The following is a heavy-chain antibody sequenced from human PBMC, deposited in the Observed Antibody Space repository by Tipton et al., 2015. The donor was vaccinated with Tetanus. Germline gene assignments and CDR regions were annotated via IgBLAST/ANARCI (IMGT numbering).Heavy chain of an antibody. J-gene: IGHJ4*02. CDR2: IRSEANSYAT. D-gene: IGHD7-27*01. CDR1: GFSFSGSS. CDR3: VRDAPNWGKYDY. V-gene: IGHV3-73*01. Sequence: SLRLSCAASGFSFSGSSMHWVRQASGKGLEWVGRIRSEANSYATSYAASVKGRFTISRDDSTNTASLQMNSLKTEDTAVYYCVRDAPNWGKYDYWGQGALVTVSS.